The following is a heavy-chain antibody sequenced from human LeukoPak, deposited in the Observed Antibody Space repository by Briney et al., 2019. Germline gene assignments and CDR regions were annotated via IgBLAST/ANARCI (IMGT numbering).Heavy chain of an antibody. D-gene: IGHD5-12*01. CDR2: IYYSGST. V-gene: IGHV4-59*01. CDR3: ARVNVDIVATITGGYYYFDY. J-gene: IGHJ4*02. CDR1: GGSMSSYY. Sequence: SETLSLTCTVSGGSMSSYYWSWIRQPPGKGLEWIGYIYYSGSTNYNPSLKSRVTISVDTSKNQFSLKLSSVTAADTAVYYCARVNVDIVATITGGYYYFDYWGQGTLVTVSS.